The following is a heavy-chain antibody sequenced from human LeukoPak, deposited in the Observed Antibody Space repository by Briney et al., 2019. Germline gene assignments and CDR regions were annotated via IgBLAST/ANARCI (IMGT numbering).Heavy chain of an antibody. CDR2: INHSGSS. V-gene: IGHV4-34*01. J-gene: IGHJ4*02. D-gene: IGHD5-18*01. CDR1: GGSFSGHY. Sequence: SETLSLTCAVSGGSFSGHYWSWIRQPPGKGLEWIGEINHSGSSNYNPSLKSRVTISVDTSKNQFSLKLSSVTAADTAVYYCARARGYSYGYYFDYWGQGTLVTVSS. CDR3: ARARGYSYGYYFDY.